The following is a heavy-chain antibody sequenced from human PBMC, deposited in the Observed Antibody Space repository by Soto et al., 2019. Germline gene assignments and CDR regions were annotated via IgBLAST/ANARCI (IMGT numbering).Heavy chain of an antibody. V-gene: IGHV1-8*01. J-gene: IGHJ4*02. Sequence: QVQLVQSGAEVKKPGASVKVSCKASGYTFTSYDISWVRQAPGQGLEWMGWMNTNSGNTSYAQKLQDRVTITRNTSISTAYIELSSLRSEDTAVYYCASSGSGWYLYWGQGTLVTVSS. CDR3: ASSGSGWYLY. D-gene: IGHD6-19*01. CDR1: GYTFTSYD. CDR2: MNTNSGNT.